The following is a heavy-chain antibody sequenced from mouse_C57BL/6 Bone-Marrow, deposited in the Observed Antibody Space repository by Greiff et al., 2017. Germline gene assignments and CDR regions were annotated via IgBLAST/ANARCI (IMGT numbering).Heavy chain of an antibody. D-gene: IGHD1-1*01. V-gene: IGHV1-50*01. CDR1: GYTFTSYW. CDR2: IDPSDSYT. CDR3: ARWGLFITTVVEAMDD. Sequence: VQLQQPGAELVKPGASVKLSCKASGYTFTSYWMQWVKQRPGQGLEWIGEIDPSDSYTNYNQKFKGKATFTVATSSSTAYMQLSSLTSEDSAVYYCARWGLFITTVVEAMDDWGQGTSVTVSS. J-gene: IGHJ4*01.